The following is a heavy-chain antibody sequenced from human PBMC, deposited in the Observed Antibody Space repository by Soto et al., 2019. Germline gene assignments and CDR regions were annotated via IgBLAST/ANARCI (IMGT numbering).Heavy chain of an antibody. CDR1: GYTFTSYD. CDR3: ARYSSSWYSPYYYYYYGMDV. V-gene: IGHV1-8*01. J-gene: IGHJ6*02. CDR2: MNPNSGNT. D-gene: IGHD6-13*01. Sequence: QVQLVQSGAEVKKPGASVKVSCKASGYTFTSYDINWVRQATGQGLEWMGWMNPNSGNTGYAQKFQGRVAMPRNTSISTAYMELSSLRSEDTAVYYCARYSSSWYSPYYYYYYGMDVWGQGTTVTVSS.